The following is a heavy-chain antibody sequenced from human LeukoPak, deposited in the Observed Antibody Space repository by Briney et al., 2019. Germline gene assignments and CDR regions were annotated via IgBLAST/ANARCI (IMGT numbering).Heavy chain of an antibody. CDR1: DGSISNYY. Sequence: SETLSLTCTVSDGSISNYYWSWCRQPPGKGLEWIGYMYYSGSTNYNPSLKSRVTISVDMSKNQFSLKLSSVTAADTAVYYCVRSSTYHLCGGWGQGTLVTVSS. V-gene: IGHV4-59*08. CDR3: VRSSTYHLCGG. J-gene: IGHJ4*02. CDR2: MYYSGST. D-gene: IGHD2-21*01.